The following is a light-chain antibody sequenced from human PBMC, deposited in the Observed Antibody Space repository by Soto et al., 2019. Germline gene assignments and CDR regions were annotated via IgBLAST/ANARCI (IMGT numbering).Light chain of an antibody. J-gene: IGLJ3*02. CDR2: SDS. Sequence: SYELTQPPAVSVAPGKTARITCGGHNTGTKSVHWYQQKPGQAPVLVIYSDSDRPSAIPERFSGSNSGNTASLTINRVEAGDDADYYCQVWDSGSTQLVFGGGTNVTVL. CDR1: NTGTKS. V-gene: IGLV3-21*04. CDR3: QVWDSGSTQLV.